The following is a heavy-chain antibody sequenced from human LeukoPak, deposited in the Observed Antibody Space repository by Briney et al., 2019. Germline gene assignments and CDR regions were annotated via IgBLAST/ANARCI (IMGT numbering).Heavy chain of an antibody. CDR2: IYYSGST. V-gene: IGHV4-39*01. CDR1: GGSISSSSYY. D-gene: IGHD6-13*01. CDR3: ARGIAAVGFDY. J-gene: IGHJ4*02. Sequence: PSETLSLTCTVSGGSISSSSYYWGWIRQPPGKGLEWIGSIYYSGSTYYNPSLKSRVTISVDTSKNQFSLKLSSVTAADTAVYYCARGIAAVGFDYWGQGTLVTVSS.